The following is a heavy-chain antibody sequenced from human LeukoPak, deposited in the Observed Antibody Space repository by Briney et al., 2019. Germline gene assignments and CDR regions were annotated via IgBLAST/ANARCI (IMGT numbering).Heavy chain of an antibody. CDR1: GFTFSSYA. CDR2: ISGSGGST. CDR3: AKFLDSSGWYYYYYGMDV. Sequence: GGSLRLSCAASGFTFSSYAMSWVRQAPGKGLEWVSAISGSGGSTYYADSAKGRFTISRDNSKNTLYLQMNSLRAEDTAVYYCAKFLDSSGWYYYYYGMDVWGQGTTVTVSS. J-gene: IGHJ6*02. D-gene: IGHD6-19*01. V-gene: IGHV3-23*01.